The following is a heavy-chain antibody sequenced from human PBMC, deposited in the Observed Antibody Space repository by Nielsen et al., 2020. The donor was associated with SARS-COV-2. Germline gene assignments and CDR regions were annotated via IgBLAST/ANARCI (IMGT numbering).Heavy chain of an antibody. CDR1: GYSFPSYW. J-gene: IGHJ4*02. Sequence: SCKGSGYSFPSYWISWVRQLPAKGLAWMGRIDPSDSYTNYSPSFQGHVTISADKSISTAYLQWSSLKASDTAMYYCARPGLTGTTRKVFGGFDYWGQGTLVTVSS. V-gene: IGHV5-10-1*01. D-gene: IGHD1-20*01. CDR3: ARPGLTGTTRKVFGGFDY. CDR2: IDPSDSYT.